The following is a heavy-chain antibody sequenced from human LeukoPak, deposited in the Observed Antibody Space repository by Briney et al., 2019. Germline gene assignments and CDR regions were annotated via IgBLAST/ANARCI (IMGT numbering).Heavy chain of an antibody. CDR2: IYTSGSI. J-gene: IGHJ4*02. V-gene: IGHV4-4*07. CDR1: GGSISNYY. Sequence: PETLSLTCTVSGGSISNYYWSWMRQPAGKGLEWIGHIYTSGSINYNPSLKSRVTISVDTSKNQFSLKLSSVTAADTAVYYCARLPKPRYSYGYFSELQYYFDYWGQGTLVTVSS. D-gene: IGHD5-18*01. CDR3: ARLPKPRYSYGYFSELQYYFDY.